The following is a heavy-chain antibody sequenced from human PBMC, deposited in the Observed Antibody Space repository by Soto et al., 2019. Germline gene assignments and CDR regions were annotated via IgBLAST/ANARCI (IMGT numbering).Heavy chain of an antibody. D-gene: IGHD4-17*01. Sequence: PSETLSLTCTVSGGSISSYYWSWIRQSPGKGLEWIGYIYYSGSTNYNPSLKSRVTISVDTSKNQFSLKLSSVTAADTAVYYCATRLSTVTTYSEPYYYYYMDVWGKGTTVTVSS. J-gene: IGHJ6*03. CDR3: ATRLSTVTTYSEPYYYYYMDV. V-gene: IGHV4-59*01. CDR2: IYYSGST. CDR1: GGSISSYY.